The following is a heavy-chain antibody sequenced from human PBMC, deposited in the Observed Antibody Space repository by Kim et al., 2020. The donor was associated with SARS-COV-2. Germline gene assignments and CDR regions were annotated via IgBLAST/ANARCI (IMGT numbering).Heavy chain of an antibody. CDR3: AREGEPMVRGVIDGMDV. J-gene: IGHJ6*02. D-gene: IGHD3-10*01. CDR1: GGSVSSGSYY. V-gene: IGHV4-61*01. CDR2: IYYSGST. Sequence: SETLSLTCTVSGGSVSSGSYYWSWIRQPPGKGLEWIGYIYYSGSTNYNPSLKSRVTISVDTSKNQFSLKLSSVTAADTAVYYCAREGEPMVRGVIDGMDVWGQGTTVTVSS.